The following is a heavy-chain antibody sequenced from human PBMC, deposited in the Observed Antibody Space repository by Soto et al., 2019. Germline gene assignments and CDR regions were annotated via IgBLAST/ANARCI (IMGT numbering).Heavy chain of an antibody. CDR3: ARELAVPAATAGVGYYFYGMDV. Sequence: EVQLVESGGGLVQPGGSLTLSCAASGFTVSSNYMSWVRQAPGKGLEWVSVIYSGGSTYYADSVKGRFTISRHNSKKTLYLQMNSLRAEDTAVYYCARELAVPAATAGVGYYFYGMDVWGQGTTVTVSS. V-gene: IGHV3-53*04. D-gene: IGHD2-2*01. CDR2: IYSGGST. CDR1: GFTVSSNY. J-gene: IGHJ6*02.